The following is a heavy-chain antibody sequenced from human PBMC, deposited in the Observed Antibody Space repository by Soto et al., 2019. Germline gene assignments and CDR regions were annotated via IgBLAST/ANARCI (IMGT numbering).Heavy chain of an antibody. J-gene: IGHJ6*03. CDR2: TWYDGSNK. CDR1: GFTFSSYG. V-gene: IGHV3-33*01. Sequence: QVQVVESGGGVVQPGRSLRLSCAVSGFTFSSYGMHWVRQAPGKGLEGVAVTWYDGSNKYYADSVKGRFTISRDNSKNTVYLQMNSLRAEDTAVYYCAREPGEDYYYCYMDVWGKGTTVTVSS. CDR3: AREPGEDYYYCYMDV. D-gene: IGHD3-10*01.